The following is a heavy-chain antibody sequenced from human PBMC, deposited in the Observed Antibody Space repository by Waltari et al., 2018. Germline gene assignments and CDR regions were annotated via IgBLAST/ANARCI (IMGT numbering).Heavy chain of an antibody. CDR1: GGSISSSY. Sequence: QLQLQESGPGLVKPSETLSVTCAVSGGSISSSYWSWIRPARGKGLEWIGYIYGGGSSTNYNPSLKSRVTLSVDTSKNQLSLKLSSVTVADTAVYYCARAPQCSGIYCFFFDYWGQGVLVTVSS. CDR3: ARAPQCSGIYCFFFDY. D-gene: IGHD3-22*01. J-gene: IGHJ4*02. CDR2: IYGGGSST. V-gene: IGHV4-59*12.